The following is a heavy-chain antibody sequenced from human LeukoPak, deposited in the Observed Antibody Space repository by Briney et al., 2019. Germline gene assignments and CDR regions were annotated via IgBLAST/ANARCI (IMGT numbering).Heavy chain of an antibody. D-gene: IGHD6-19*01. CDR3: ARDRTRTGYSSGWYHDY. V-gene: IGHV1-2*02. J-gene: IGHJ4*02. CDR2: INPNSGGT. Sequence: ASVKVSCKASGYTFTGYYMHWVRQAPGQGLEWMGWINPNSGGTNYAQKFQGRVTMARDTSISTAYMELSRLRSDDTAVYYCARDRTRTGYSSGWYHDYWGQGTLVTVSS. CDR1: GYTFTGYY.